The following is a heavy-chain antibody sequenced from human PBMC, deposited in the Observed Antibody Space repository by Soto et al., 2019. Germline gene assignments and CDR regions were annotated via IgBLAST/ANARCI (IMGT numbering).Heavy chain of an antibody. CDR2: IGTAGDT. D-gene: IGHD3-3*01. J-gene: IGHJ5*02. V-gene: IGHV3-13*04. Sequence: EVQLVESGGGLVQPGGSLRLSCAASGFTFSSYDMHWVRQATGKGLEWVSAIGTAGDTYYPGSVKGRFTISREHAKNSLYLQMNSLRAGDTAVYYCARASLAWSLDPWGQGTLVTVSS. CDR1: GFTFSSYD. CDR3: ARASLAWSLDP.